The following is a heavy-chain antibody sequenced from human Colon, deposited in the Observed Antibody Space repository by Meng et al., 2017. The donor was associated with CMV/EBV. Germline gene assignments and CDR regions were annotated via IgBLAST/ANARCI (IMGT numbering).Heavy chain of an antibody. V-gene: IGHV1-69*10. J-gene: IGHJ6*02. CDR1: GNFSTNA. Sequence: GNFSTNAITWVRQAPGHGLEWMGGILPVLDVGHHAQKFQGRVTITADKSTSTAYMELSSLRSDDTAVYYCARARGGANHYYHGMDVWGQGTTVTVSS. D-gene: IGHD4/OR15-4a*01. CDR2: ILPVLDVG. CDR3: ARARGGANHYYHGMDV.